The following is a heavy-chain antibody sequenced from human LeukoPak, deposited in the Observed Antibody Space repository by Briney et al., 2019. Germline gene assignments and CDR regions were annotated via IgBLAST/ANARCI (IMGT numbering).Heavy chain of an antibody. CDR3: AELGITMIGGV. V-gene: IGHV3-48*03. D-gene: IGHD3-10*02. Sequence: AGGSLRLSCAASGFTFSSYEVNWVRQAPGKGLEWVSYISSSGSTIYYADSVKGRFTISRDNAKNSLYLQMNSLRAEDTAVYYSAELGITMIGGVWGKGTTVTISS. CDR1: GFTFSSYE. J-gene: IGHJ6*04. CDR2: ISSSGSTI.